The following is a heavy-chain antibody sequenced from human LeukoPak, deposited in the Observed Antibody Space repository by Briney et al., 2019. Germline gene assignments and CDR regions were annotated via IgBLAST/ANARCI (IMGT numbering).Heavy chain of an antibody. J-gene: IGHJ6*02. CDR1: GFTFSRYA. CDR2: ISASGDRI. D-gene: IGHD2-21*01. V-gene: IGHV3-23*01. CDR3: AKKGESLDYYFMDV. Sequence: GGSLRLSCAASGFTFSRYAMSWVRQAPGKGLEWVSGISASGDRIYDADSVKGRFTISRDNSKNTLYLQMNSLRVEDTALYYCAKKGESLDYYFMDVWGQGTTVTVSS.